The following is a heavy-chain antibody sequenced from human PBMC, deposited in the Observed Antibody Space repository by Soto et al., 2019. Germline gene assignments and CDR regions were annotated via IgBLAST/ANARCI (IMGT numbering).Heavy chain of an antibody. J-gene: IGHJ6*02. V-gene: IGHV3-30-3*01. CDR3: ARVDGVDYAPDGLYYYYYGMDV. CDR1: GFTFSSYA. D-gene: IGHD4-17*01. CDR2: ISYDGSNK. Sequence: GVFLRLSCGASGFTFSSYAMHCVRQAPGKGLEWVAVISYDGSNKYYADSVKGRFTISRDNSKNTLYLQMNSLRAEDTAVYYCARVDGVDYAPDGLYYYYYGMDVWGQGTTVTVSS.